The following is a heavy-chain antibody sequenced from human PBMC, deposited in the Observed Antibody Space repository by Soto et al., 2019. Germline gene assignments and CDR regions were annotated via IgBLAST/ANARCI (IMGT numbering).Heavy chain of an antibody. J-gene: IGHJ4*02. V-gene: IGHV1-18*01. CDR1: GYTFTNYA. D-gene: IGHD3-10*01. Sequence: QVQLVQSGAEVKKPGASVKVSCKASGYTFTNYAISWVRQAPGQGLEWMGWISAYNGNTNYAQKLQGRVTXXTXTCXSSASMELRSLRSDDTAVYYCARAWFGDFVYYFDYWGQGTLVTVSS. CDR2: ISAYNGNT. CDR3: ARAWFGDFVYYFDY.